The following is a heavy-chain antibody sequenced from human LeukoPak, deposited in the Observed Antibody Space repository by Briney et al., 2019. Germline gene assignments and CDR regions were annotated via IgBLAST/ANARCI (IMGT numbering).Heavy chain of an antibody. CDR1: GFTFSSYA. CDR3: AKGLGYCSSTSCPPYYYYGMDV. Sequence: GRSLRLSCAASGFTFSSYAMHWVRQAPGKGLEWVAVISYDGSNKYYADSVKGRFTISRDNSKNTLYLQMNSLRAEDTAVYYCAKGLGYCSSTSCPPYYYYGMDVWGQGTTVTVSS. D-gene: IGHD2-2*01. J-gene: IGHJ6*02. V-gene: IGHV3-30-3*01. CDR2: ISYDGSNK.